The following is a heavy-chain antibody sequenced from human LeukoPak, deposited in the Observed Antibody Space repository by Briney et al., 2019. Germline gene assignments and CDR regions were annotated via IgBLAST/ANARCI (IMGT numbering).Heavy chain of an antibody. CDR2: INPSGGST. D-gene: IGHD2-21*02. Sequence: ASVKVSCKASGYTFTGYYMHWVRQAPGQGLEWIGIINPSGGSTSYAQKFQGRVIMTRDMSTSTDYMELSSLRSEDTAVYYCARDNSMRDTAWWFDPWGQGTLVTVSS. CDR3: ARDNSMRDTAWWFDP. CDR1: GYTFTGYY. J-gene: IGHJ5*02. V-gene: IGHV1-46*01.